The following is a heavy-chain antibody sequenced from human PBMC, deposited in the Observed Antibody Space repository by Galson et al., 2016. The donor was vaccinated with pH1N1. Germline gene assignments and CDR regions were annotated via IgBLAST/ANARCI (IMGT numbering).Heavy chain of an antibody. V-gene: IGHV3-30-3*01. Sequence: SLRLSCAASGFTFKTYTMHWVRQAPGKGLDWAAVMSFDGTYRYYGDSVKGRFTISRDNSRNTLYLQMSGLRVEDTALYYCARVANYSGTYWTFDYWGQGTLVTVSS. CDR1: GFTFKTYT. D-gene: IGHD1-26*01. J-gene: IGHJ4*02. CDR3: ARVANYSGTYWTFDY. CDR2: MSFDGTYR.